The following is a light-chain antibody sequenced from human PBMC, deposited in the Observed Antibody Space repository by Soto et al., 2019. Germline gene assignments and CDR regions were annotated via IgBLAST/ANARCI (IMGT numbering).Light chain of an antibody. V-gene: IGKV3-11*01. CDR1: QSVRSN. CDR2: DAS. CDR3: QQRDNLPWT. J-gene: IGKJ1*01. Sequence: EIVLTQSPATLSLSPGERATLSCRASQSVRSNLAWYQQKPGQAPRLLIYDASNRATGIPGRFSGSGYGTHFTLTSSSLEPEDFAGYYCQQRDNLPWTFGQGDKVEIK.